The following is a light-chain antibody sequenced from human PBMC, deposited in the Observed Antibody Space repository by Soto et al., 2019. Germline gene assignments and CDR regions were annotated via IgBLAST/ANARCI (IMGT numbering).Light chain of an antibody. V-gene: IGKV1-12*02. Sequence: DIQMTQSPSSVAASVEDILTIICLASQGLSSYLAWYQQKPGKAPKRLIYAASNLQSGVPSRFSGSGSGTDFTLTISSLQPEDFATYFCLSGHSRPFGGGTKVDIK. CDR1: QGLSSY. J-gene: IGKJ4*01. CDR2: AAS. CDR3: LSGHSRP.